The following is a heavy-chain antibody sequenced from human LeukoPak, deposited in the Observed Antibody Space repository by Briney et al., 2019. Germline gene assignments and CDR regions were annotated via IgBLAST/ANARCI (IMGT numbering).Heavy chain of an antibody. V-gene: IGHV3-21*01. CDR1: LFTFISYS. D-gene: IGHD2-21*01. J-gene: IGHJ4*02. Sequence: GGSLRLSCAASLFTFISYSMNWGPEAPGKGVGWVSSISSSSSYIDYADSVKGRFTISRDNAKNSLYLQMNSLRAEDTAVYYCARMWPREGYFDYWGQGTLVTVSS. CDR3: ARMWPREGYFDY. CDR2: ISSSSSYI.